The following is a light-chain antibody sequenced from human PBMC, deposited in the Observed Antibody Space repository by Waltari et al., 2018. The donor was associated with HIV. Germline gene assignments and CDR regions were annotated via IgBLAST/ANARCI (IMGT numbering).Light chain of an antibody. Sequence: SYVLTQPPSISVAPGKTAKITCAGKNIGNRDVKWYQQKPGQAPILVIFDDDDRPSGIPERFSGSNSDNTATLTINRVEVGDEGDYYCQVWDSGSDHVFGSGTTVTVL. CDR2: DDD. J-gene: IGLJ1*01. CDR3: QVWDSGSDHV. CDR1: NIGNRD. V-gene: IGLV3-21*01.